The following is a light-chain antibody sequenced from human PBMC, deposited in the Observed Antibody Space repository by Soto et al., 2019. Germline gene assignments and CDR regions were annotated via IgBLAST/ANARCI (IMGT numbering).Light chain of an antibody. CDR1: QDISNY. Sequence: DIQMTQSPSSLSASVGDRVTIPCRASQDISNYLNWYQQRPGKAPQLLIYDASTLERGVPSRFSGTRSGTHFNFAIPSLQPEDVATYYCQQSDSLPIPFGQGTRLEI. CDR3: QQSDSLPIP. V-gene: IGKV1-33*01. J-gene: IGKJ5*01. CDR2: DAS.